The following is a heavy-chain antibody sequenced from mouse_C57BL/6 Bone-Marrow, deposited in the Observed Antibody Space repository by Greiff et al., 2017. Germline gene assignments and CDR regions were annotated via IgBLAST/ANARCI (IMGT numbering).Heavy chain of an antibody. CDR1: GYTFTDYY. CDR2: INPYNGGT. D-gene: IGHD2-3*01. Sequence: VQLQQSGPVLVKPGASVKMSCKASGYTFTDYYMNWVKQSHGKSLEWIGVINPYNGGTSYNQKFKGKATLTVDKSSSTAYMELNSLTSEDSAVYYCARPIYDGYYDYWGQGTTLTVSS. V-gene: IGHV1-19*01. J-gene: IGHJ2*01. CDR3: ARPIYDGYYDY.